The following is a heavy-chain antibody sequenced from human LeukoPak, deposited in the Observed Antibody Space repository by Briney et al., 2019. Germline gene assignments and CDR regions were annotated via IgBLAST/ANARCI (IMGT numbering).Heavy chain of an antibody. CDR2: ISSSSSTI. D-gene: IGHD4-17*01. Sequence: GGSLRLSCAASGFTFSSYSMNWIREAPGKGLEWVSYISSSSSTIYYADSVKGRFTISRDNAKNSLYLQMNSLRAEDTAVYYCARDHYGDKYHFDYWGQGTLVTVSS. CDR3: ARDHYGDKYHFDY. CDR1: GFTFSSYS. J-gene: IGHJ4*02. V-gene: IGHV3-48*01.